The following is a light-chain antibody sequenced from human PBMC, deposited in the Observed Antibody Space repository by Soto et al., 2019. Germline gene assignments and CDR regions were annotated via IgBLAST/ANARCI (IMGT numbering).Light chain of an antibody. J-gene: IGKJ1*01. V-gene: IGKV1-5*03. CDR2: KAS. CDR1: QSISSW. CDR3: QQYNSYSRT. Sequence: DIQMTQSPSTLSASVGDRVTITCRASQSISSWLAWYQQKPGKAPKLLIYKASSLESGVPSKFSGSRSRTEFTPTNSSLQPDDFATYYCQQYNSYSRTCGQGTKMEIK.